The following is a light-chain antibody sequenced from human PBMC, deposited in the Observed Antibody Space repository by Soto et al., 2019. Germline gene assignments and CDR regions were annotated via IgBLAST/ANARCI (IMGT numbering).Light chain of an antibody. V-gene: IGKV1-5*03. CDR1: QDVDKW. J-gene: IGKJ1*01. CDR2: KSS. CDR3: QQYSSYWT. Sequence: ILMSQSPSSLSASVGDTVTITCRASQDVDKWLAWYQQKSGKAPKLLIYKSSTLIGGVPSRFSAVGSGTEYSLSISGLQPEDVATYYCQQYSSYWTFGQGTMVEIK.